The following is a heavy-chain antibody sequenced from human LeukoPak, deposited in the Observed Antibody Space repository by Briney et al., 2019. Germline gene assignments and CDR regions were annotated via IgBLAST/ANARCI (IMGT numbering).Heavy chain of an antibody. J-gene: IGHJ3*02. CDR2: VNI. Sequence: GGSLRLSCTASGFTFSSYSLNWVRQAPGKGLEWVSSVNIYYADSVKGRFTISRDNDKNSLYLQMNSLRVEDTAVYYCARDLLPDAFDIWGQGTMVTVSS. CDR3: ARDLLPDAFDI. V-gene: IGHV3-21*01. CDR1: GFTFSSYS.